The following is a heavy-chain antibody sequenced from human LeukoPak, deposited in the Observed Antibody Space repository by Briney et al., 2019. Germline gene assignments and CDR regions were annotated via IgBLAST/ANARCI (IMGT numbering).Heavy chain of an antibody. CDR1: GFTLEDYS. V-gene: IGHV3-43*01. CDR2: ISWDGGSI. J-gene: IGHJ6*02. Sequence: GGSLRLSCEVSGFTLEDYSMHWVRQAPGKGLEWVSLISWDGGSIYYADSVKGRFTISRDNSKNTLYLQMNSLRAEDTAVYYWEKDFRGDSHYSYGMDVGAQGTTVTVSS. CDR3: EKDFRGDSHYSYGMDV. D-gene: IGHD3-16*01.